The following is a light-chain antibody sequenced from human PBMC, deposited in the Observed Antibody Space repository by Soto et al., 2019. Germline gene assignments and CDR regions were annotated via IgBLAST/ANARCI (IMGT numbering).Light chain of an antibody. V-gene: IGKV4-1*01. CDR3: QQYYDAPQN. J-gene: IGKJ1*01. CDR1: QSVLYTNNKNY. CDR2: CAS. Sequence: DIVMTQSPDSLAVSLGERATINCKSSQSVLYTNNKNYLAWYQQKPGQPPQLLLYCASTREYGVPDRFSGSGSGTDFILTITSLQAEDVAVYYCQQYYDAPQNFGQGTKVEIK.